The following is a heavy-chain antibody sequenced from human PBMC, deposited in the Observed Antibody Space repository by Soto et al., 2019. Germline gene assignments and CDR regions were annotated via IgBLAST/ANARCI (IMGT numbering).Heavy chain of an antibody. CDR3: AKGLAGWELLPLDS. Sequence: EVQLLESGGGLVQPGGSLRLSCAASGFIFSSYAMSWVRQAPGKGLNWVSVISVSGDITYNADSVKGRFTISRDNSKNTLYQKKSSPRAEDTAIYYWAKGLAGWELLPLDSWGQGTLVTVSS. V-gene: IGHV3-23*01. J-gene: IGHJ4*02. CDR1: GFIFSSYA. D-gene: IGHD3-10*01. CDR2: ISVSGDIT.